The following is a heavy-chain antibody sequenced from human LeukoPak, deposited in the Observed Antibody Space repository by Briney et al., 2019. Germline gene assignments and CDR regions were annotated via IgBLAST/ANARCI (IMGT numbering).Heavy chain of an antibody. CDR3: ARDMAYCGGDCQYPNDAFDI. J-gene: IGHJ3*02. CDR2: ISYDGSNK. CDR1: GFTFSSYA. D-gene: IGHD2-21*02. Sequence: PGGSLRLSCAASGFTFSSYAMHWVRQAPGKGLEWVAVISYDGSNKYYADSVKGRFTISRDNSKNTLYLQMNSLRAEDTAVYYCARDMAYCGGDCQYPNDAFDIWGQGTMVTVSS. V-gene: IGHV3-30-3*01.